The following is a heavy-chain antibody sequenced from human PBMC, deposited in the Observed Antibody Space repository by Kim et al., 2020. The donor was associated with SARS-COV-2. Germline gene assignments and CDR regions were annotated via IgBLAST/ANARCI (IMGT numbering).Heavy chain of an antibody. D-gene: IGHD1-20*01. Sequence: SETLSLTCTVSGDSISTTNYFWGWIRQPQGMGLEWIATVSVSGTSYYNPSFKSLITISIDTYKYQFSLKLSSVTVADTAIYYCARPPRGISRRAFDIWGQGTMVTVSS. V-gene: IGHV4-39*01. J-gene: IGHJ3*02. CDR2: VSVSGTS. CDR1: GDSISTTNYF. CDR3: ARPPRGISRRAFDI.